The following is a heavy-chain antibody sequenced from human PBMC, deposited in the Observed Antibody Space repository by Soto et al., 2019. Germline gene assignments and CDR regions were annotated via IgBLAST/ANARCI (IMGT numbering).Heavy chain of an antibody. J-gene: IGHJ4*02. CDR2: ISGSGGST. Sequence: GGSLRLSCAASGFTFSSYAMSWVRQAPGKGLEWVSAISGSGGSTYYADSVKGRFTISRDNSKNTLYLQMNSLRAEDTAVYYCAKEHSVVVAASLLFYFDYWGQGTLVTVSS. CDR1: GFTFSSYA. V-gene: IGHV3-23*01. D-gene: IGHD2-15*01. CDR3: AKEHSVVVAASLLFYFDY.